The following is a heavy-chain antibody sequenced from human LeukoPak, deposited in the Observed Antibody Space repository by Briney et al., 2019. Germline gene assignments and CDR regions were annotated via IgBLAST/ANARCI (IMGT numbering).Heavy chain of an antibody. V-gene: IGHV4-31*03. CDR1: ADSLSSGGHY. CDR3: ARGGNRFGGFYFDY. Sequence: NPSQTLSLTCTVSADSLSSGGHYCAWIRQLPGKGLESIGFTHHGGSTRHNPPLKDRVAISVDASRKQFALRLSSVTAADTAIYYCARGGNRFGGFYFDYWGQGIQVIVSS. J-gene: IGHJ4*02. CDR2: THHGGST. D-gene: IGHD3-10*01.